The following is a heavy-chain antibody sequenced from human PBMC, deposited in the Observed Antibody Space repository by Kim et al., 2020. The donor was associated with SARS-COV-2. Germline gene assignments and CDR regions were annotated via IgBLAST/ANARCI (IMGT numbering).Heavy chain of an antibody. CDR2: ISSSSSYT. D-gene: IGHD5-18*01. V-gene: IGHV3-11*06. J-gene: IGHJ6*02. CDR1: GFTFSDYY. Sequence: GGSLRLSCAASGFTFSDYYMSWIRQAPGKGLEWVSYISSSSSYTNYADSVKGRFTISRDNAKNSLYLQMNSLRAEDTAVYYCAREPGGYSYGYYYYYGMDVWGQGTTVTVSS. CDR3: AREPGGYSYGYYYYYGMDV.